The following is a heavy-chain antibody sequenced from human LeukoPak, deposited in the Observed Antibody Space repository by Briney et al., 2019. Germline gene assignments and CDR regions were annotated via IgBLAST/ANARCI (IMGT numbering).Heavy chain of an antibody. J-gene: IGHJ5*02. D-gene: IGHD3-22*01. Sequence: PSETLSLTCTVSGGSISGYYWSWIRQPAGKGLEWIGRIYTSGSTNYNPSLKSRVTMSVDTSKNQFSLKLSSVTAADTAVYYCARDHLIYYDSSGYYYGYNWFDPWGQGTLVTVSS. CDR3: ARDHLIYYDSSGYYYGYNWFDP. V-gene: IGHV4-4*07. CDR1: GGSISGYY. CDR2: IYTSGST.